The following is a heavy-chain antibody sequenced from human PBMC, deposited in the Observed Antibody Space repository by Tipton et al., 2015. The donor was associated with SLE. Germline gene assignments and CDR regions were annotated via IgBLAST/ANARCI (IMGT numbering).Heavy chain of an antibody. CDR1: GFTFSTYA. D-gene: IGHD3-9*01. V-gene: IGHV3-23*01. Sequence: GSLRLSCTASGFTFSTYAMSWVRQAPGKGLEWVSTISAGGDSSYYADSVKGRFTISRDYSKNILYLQMNSLRAEDTAVYYCAKVLRYFDWSDDAFDIWGQGTVVTVSS. CDR2: ISAGGDSS. J-gene: IGHJ3*02. CDR3: AKVLRYFDWSDDAFDI.